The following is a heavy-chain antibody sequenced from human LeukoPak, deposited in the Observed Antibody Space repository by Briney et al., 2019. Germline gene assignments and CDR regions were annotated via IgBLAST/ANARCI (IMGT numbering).Heavy chain of an antibody. CDR2: ISGSGGST. J-gene: IGHJ4*02. V-gene: IGHV3-23*01. Sequence: GGSLRLSCAASGFTFSSYAMSWVREAPGKGLEWVSAISGSGGSTYYADSVKGRFTISIDNSKNTLYLQMNSLRAEDTAVYYCAKDLDYGDFTFDYWGQGTLVTVSS. CDR3: AKDLDYGDFTFDY. CDR1: GFTFSSYA. D-gene: IGHD4-17*01.